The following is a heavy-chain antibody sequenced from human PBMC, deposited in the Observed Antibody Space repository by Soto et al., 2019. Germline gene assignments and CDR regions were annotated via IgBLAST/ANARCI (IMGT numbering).Heavy chain of an antibody. V-gene: IGHV3-21*02. CDR2: ISSTSLHT. CDR3: VPDVVVIAAKGY. D-gene: IGHD2-15*01. CDR1: GFTFSSRS. J-gene: IGHJ4*02. Sequence: EVQLVESGGGLVKPGGSLRLSCAGSGFTFSSRSMNWVRQTPGKGLEWVSSISSTSLHTQYGDSVRGRFTISRDNAKNSLYLQMDSLRAEDTAVYYCVPDVVVIAAKGYWGQGTLVIVSS.